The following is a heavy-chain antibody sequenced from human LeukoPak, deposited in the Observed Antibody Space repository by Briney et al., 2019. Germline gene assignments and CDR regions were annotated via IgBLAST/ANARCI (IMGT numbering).Heavy chain of an antibody. CDR3: ARRRECSGSTCYYFDY. CDR1: GFTFSDYY. J-gene: IGHJ4*02. CDR2: ISNSASTI. V-gene: IGHV3-11*01. Sequence: GGSLRLSCAASGFTFSDYYMTWIRQAPGKGLEWLSYISNSASTIYYAESLEGRFTISRDNAKSSLYLQMNSLSAEDTAMYYCARRRECSGSTCYYFDYWGQGTLVTVSS. D-gene: IGHD1-26*01.